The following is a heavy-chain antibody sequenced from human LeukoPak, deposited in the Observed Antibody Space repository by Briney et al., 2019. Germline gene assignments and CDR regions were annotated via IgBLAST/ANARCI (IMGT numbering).Heavy chain of an antibody. CDR2: IIPIFGTA. D-gene: IGHD5-18*01. V-gene: IGHV1-69*05. J-gene: IGHJ4*03. Sequence: SVKVSCKASGGTFSSYAISWVRQAPGQGLEWMGRIIPIFGTANYAQKFQGRVTITTDESTSTAYMELSSLRSEDTAVYYCALVDTAMVSFDYWGQGTMVTVSS. CDR3: ALVDTAMVSFDY. CDR1: GGTFSSYA.